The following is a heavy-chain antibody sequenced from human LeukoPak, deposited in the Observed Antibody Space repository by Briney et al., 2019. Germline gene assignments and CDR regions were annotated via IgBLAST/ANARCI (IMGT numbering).Heavy chain of an antibody. CDR3: AGSSYSSSWYAGAFDI. Sequence: SETLSLTCTVSGGSISSSSYYWGWIRQPPGKGLEWIGSIYYSGSTYYNPSLKSRVTISVDTSKNQFSLKLSSVTAADTAVYYCAGSSYSSSWYAGAFDIWGQGTVVTVSS. V-gene: IGHV4-39*01. CDR2: IYYSGST. D-gene: IGHD6-13*01. J-gene: IGHJ3*02. CDR1: GGSISSSSYY.